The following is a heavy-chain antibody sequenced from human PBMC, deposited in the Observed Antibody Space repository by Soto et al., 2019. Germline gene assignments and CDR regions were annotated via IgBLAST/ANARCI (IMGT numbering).Heavy chain of an antibody. CDR3: AKDRRSIYQEYSSGPQIYYYYGMDV. Sequence: QPGGSLRLSCAASGFTFSSYAMSWVRQAPGKGLEWVSAISGSGGSTYYADSVKGRFTISRDNSKNTLYLQMNSLRAEDTAVYYCAKDRRSIYQEYSSGPQIYYYYGMDVWGQGTTVTVSS. V-gene: IGHV3-23*01. CDR1: GFTFSSYA. J-gene: IGHJ6*02. CDR2: ISGSGGST. D-gene: IGHD6-19*01.